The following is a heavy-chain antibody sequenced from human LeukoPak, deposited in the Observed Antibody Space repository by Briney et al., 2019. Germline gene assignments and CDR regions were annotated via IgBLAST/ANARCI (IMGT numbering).Heavy chain of an antibody. D-gene: IGHD3-10*01. J-gene: IGHJ4*02. CDR1: GFTFSNTW. CDR2: VKSKTDGGTT. Sequence: GGSLRLSCAASGFTFSNTWMNWVRQAPGKGLEWVGHVKSKTDGGTTDYAAPVKDRFTISRDDSKNTLYLQMNSLKTEDTAVYYCTTITYGSGSYPFDYWGQGTLVTVSS. CDR3: TTITYGSGSYPFDY. V-gene: IGHV3-15*01.